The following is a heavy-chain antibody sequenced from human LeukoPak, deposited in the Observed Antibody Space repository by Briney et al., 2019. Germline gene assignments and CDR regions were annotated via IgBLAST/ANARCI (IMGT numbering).Heavy chain of an antibody. J-gene: IGHJ4*02. V-gene: IGHV4-4*09. CDR3: ARLIGGVGARRFDF. D-gene: IGHD1-26*01. CDR2: IYNRGRP. Sequence: PSETLSLTCTVSGDSINTGYWNWIRQPPGRELEWIGYIYNRGRPNYNPSLKSRVTISMDTSKNQLSLKMASVTAADTAEYYCARLIGGVGARRFDFWGQGTLVTVSS. CDR1: GDSINTGY.